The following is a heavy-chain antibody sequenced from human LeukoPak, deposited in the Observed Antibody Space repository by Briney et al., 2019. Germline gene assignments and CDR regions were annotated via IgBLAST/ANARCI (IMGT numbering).Heavy chain of an antibody. V-gene: IGHV4-34*01. J-gene: IGHJ4*02. CDR1: GGSFSGYY. Sequence: PSETLSLTCAVYGGSFSGYYWSWIRQPPGKGLEWIGEINHSGSTNYNSSLKSRVTISVDTSKNQFSLKVSSATAADTAVYYCAREKMRRYSYGYAHWGQGTLVTVSS. D-gene: IGHD5-18*01. CDR2: INHSGST. CDR3: AREKMRRYSYGYAH.